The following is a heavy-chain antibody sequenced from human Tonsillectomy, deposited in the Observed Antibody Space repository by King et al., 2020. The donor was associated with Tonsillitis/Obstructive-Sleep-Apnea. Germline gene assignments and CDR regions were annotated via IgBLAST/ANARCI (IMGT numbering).Heavy chain of an antibody. D-gene: IGHD1-26*01. CDR2: ISHSGST. J-gene: IGHJ4*02. Sequence: QVQLQQWGAGLLKPSETLSLTCAVYGGSFSGYYWSWIRQPPGKGLEWIGEISHSGSTNYNPSLKSRVTISVDTSKNQFSLKLSSVTAADTAVYYCARERYSGSYGFDYWGQGTLVTVSS. CDR1: GGSFSGYY. V-gene: IGHV4-34*01. CDR3: ARERYSGSYGFDY.